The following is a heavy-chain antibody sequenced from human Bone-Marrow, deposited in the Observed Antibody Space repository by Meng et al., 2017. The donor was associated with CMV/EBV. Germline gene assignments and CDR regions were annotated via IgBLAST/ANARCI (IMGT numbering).Heavy chain of an antibody. J-gene: IGHJ6*02. D-gene: IGHD6-13*01. CDR3: SRGQQLYRPLDYFNMGV. Sequence: GESLKISCSASKFAFNTYAIHWVRQVPGKGLEWVAVISYDGHNNYYADSLKGRFTFSRDNFKNTVYLQMHSLSPEDTAVYFCSRGQQLYRPLDYFNMGVWGQGTTVTVSS. CDR2: ISYDGHNN. CDR1: KFAFNTYA. V-gene: IGHV3-30*04.